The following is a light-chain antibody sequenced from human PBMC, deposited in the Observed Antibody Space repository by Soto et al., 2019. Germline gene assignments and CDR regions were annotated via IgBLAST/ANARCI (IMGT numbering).Light chain of an antibody. CDR1: QSVSSRY. Sequence: EILLTQSPGTLALSPGERATLSCRASQSVSSRYLAWYQQKPGQAPRLLMYGASSRATGIPARFSGSGSGTEFTLTISSLQSEDFEVYYCQHYVNWPLTFGGGTKVDIK. V-gene: IGKV3-20*01. J-gene: IGKJ4*01. CDR2: GAS. CDR3: QHYVNWPLT.